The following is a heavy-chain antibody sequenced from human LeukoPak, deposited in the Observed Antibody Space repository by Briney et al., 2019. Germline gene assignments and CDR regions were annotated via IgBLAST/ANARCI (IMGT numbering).Heavy chain of an antibody. CDR3: ARDAGGSIAAALGAFDI. CDR2: IYHSGST. V-gene: IGHV4-4*02. Sequence: PSETLSLTCAVSGGPISSNNWWSWVRQPPGKGLEWIGDIYHSGSTKYNPSLKSRVTISVDKSKNQFSLKLRSVTAADTAVYYCARDAGGSIAAALGAFDIWGQGTMVTVSS. CDR1: GGPISSNNW. J-gene: IGHJ3*02. D-gene: IGHD6-13*01.